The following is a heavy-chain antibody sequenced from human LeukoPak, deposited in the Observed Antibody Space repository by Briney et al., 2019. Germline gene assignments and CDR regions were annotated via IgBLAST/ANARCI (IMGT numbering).Heavy chain of an antibody. Sequence: KPSETLSLTCTVSGGSISSGAYYWNWLRQPPGKGLEWIGYIYYSGSTYYNPSLKSRVTISVDTSKNQFSLKLSSVTAADTAVYYCARSYSSGGSGYWGQGTLVTVSS. J-gene: IGHJ4*02. CDR2: IYYSGST. D-gene: IGHD6-19*01. CDR1: GGSISSGAYY. CDR3: ARSYSSGGSGY. V-gene: IGHV4-30-4*02.